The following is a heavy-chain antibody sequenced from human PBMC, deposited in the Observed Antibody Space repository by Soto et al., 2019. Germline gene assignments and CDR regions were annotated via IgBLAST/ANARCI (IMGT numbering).Heavy chain of an antibody. CDR1: GGSVSSGSYY. J-gene: IGHJ4*02. CDR2: IYYSGST. V-gene: IGHV4-61*01. D-gene: IGHD3-10*01. Sequence: PSETLSLTCTVSGGSVSSGSYYWSWIRHPPGKGLEWIGYIYYSGSTNYNPSLKSRVTISVDTSKNQFSLKLSSVTAADTAVYYCAREVYYGSGSYFGYWGQGTLVTVSS. CDR3: AREVYYGSGSYFGY.